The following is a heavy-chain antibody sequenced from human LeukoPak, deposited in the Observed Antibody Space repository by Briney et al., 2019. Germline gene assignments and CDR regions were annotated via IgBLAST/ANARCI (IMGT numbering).Heavy chain of an antibody. J-gene: IGHJ6*02. CDR3: ATLLADFWSGYPTMDV. CDR1: GFTFSSYG. V-gene: IGHV3-33*01. Sequence: GGSLRLSCAASGFTFSSYGMHWVHQAPGKGLEWVAVIWYDGSNKYYADSVKGRFTISRDNSKNTLYLQMNSLRAEDTAVYYCATLLADFWSGYPTMDVWGQGTTVTVSS. CDR2: IWYDGSNK. D-gene: IGHD3-3*01.